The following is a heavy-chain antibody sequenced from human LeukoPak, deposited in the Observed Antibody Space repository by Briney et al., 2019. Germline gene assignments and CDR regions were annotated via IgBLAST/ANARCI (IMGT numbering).Heavy chain of an antibody. J-gene: IGHJ4*02. V-gene: IGHV3-53*01. CDR1: GFSVSHNY. CDR2: IYSGGNT. Sequence: GGSLRLSCAASGFSVSHNYMSWVRQAPGRGLEWVSAIYSGGNTHYADSVRGRFTISRDNSKNTLYLQMDRLSDEDTAIYYCARDPSPFHSWGQGTLVTVSS. CDR3: ARDPSPFHS.